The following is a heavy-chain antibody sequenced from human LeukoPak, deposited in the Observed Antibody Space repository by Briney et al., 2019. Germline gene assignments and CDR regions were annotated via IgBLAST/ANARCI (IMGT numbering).Heavy chain of an antibody. CDR3: ARRYFDWFLGAGGSLDI. CDR2: IKQDGSEK. J-gene: IGHJ3*02. Sequence: PAGSLRLSCAGSGFTFRSYWMHWVRQAPGKGLEWVANIKQDGSEKYYVDSVKGRFTISRDNANDSVYLQMNSLRAEDTAAYYCARRYFDWFLGAGGSLDIWGQGTMVTVSS. CDR1: GFTFRSYW. V-gene: IGHV3-7*01. D-gene: IGHD3-9*01.